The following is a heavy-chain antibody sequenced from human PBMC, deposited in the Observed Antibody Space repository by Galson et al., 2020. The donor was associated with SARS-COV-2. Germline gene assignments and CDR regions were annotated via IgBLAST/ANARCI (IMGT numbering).Heavy chain of an antibody. D-gene: IGHD6-6*01. CDR2: ISYDGVNK. Sequence: GGSLRLSCVASGFTFSSYAMHWVRQAPGQGPEWVALISYDGVNKFYADSVKGRFTISRDNSKNTLYLEMKSLRPEDTAVYYCATDLARRLDYWGQGTLLTVSS. V-gene: IGHV3-30*04. J-gene: IGHJ4*02. CDR3: ATDLARRLDY. CDR1: GFTFSSYA.